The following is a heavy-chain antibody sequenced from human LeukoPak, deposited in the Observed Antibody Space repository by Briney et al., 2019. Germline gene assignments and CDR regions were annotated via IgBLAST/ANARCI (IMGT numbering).Heavy chain of an antibody. CDR3: AKGNHAIAAAGNWFDP. D-gene: IGHD6-13*01. Sequence: GGSLRLSCAASGFTFSSYAMSWVRQAPGKGLEWVSAISGSGGSTYYADSVKGRFTISRDNSKNTLYLQMNSLRAEDTAIYYCAKGNHAIAAAGNWFDPWGQGTLVTVSS. CDR1: GFTFSSYA. J-gene: IGHJ5*02. CDR2: ISGSGGST. V-gene: IGHV3-23*01.